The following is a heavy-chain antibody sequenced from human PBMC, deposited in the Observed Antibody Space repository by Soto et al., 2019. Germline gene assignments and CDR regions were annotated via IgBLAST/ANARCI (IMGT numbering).Heavy chain of an antibody. J-gene: IGHJ3*02. CDR2: IIPIFGTA. CDR1: GATLSSYA. Sequence: SVKVSCKASGATLSSYAISLVRQAPGQGLEWMGGIIPIFGTANYAQKFQGRVTITADKSTSTAYMELSSLRSEDTAVYYCARTVAGYNWNYGAAFDIWGQGTMVTVSS. D-gene: IGHD1-7*01. CDR3: ARTVAGYNWNYGAAFDI. V-gene: IGHV1-69*06.